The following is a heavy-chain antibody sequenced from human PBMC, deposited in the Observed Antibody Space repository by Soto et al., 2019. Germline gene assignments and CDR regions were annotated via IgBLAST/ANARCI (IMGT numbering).Heavy chain of an antibody. CDR3: ARGEGITIFGVPNYYGMDV. V-gene: IGHV1-8*01. CDR1: GYTFTSYD. D-gene: IGHD3-3*01. J-gene: IGHJ6*02. CDR2: MNPNSGNT. Sequence: QVQLVQSGAEVKKPGASVKVSCKASGYTFTSYDINWVRQATGQGLEWMGWMNPNSGNTGYAQKFQGRVTMTRNTSISTAYMELSSLRSEDTAVYYCARGEGITIFGVPNYYGMDVWGQGTTVTVSS.